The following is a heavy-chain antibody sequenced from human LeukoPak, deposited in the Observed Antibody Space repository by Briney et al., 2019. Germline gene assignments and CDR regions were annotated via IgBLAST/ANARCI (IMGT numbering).Heavy chain of an antibody. Sequence: SETLSLTCTVSGGSMNQYYWSWIRQPPGKGLEWIGEINHSGSTNYNPSLKSRVTISVDTSKNQFSLKLSSVTAADTAVYYCARRGAVALAWGQGTLVTVSS. D-gene: IGHD6-19*01. CDR1: GGSMNQYY. V-gene: IGHV4-34*01. CDR2: INHSGST. J-gene: IGHJ5*02. CDR3: ARRGAVALA.